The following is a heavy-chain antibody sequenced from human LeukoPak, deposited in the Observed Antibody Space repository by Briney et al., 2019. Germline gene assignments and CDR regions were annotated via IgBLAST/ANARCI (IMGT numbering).Heavy chain of an antibody. D-gene: IGHD4-17*01. CDR2: INHSGST. CDR1: GGSFSGYY. J-gene: IGHJ4*02. Sequence: SETLSLTCAIYGGSFSGYYWNWIRLSPGKGLEWIGEINHSGSTNYNPSLKSRVTISVDTSKNQFSLKLSSVTAADTAVYYCARDHPDYGDYCFDYWGQGTLVTVSS. CDR3: ARDHPDYGDYCFDY. V-gene: IGHV4-34*01.